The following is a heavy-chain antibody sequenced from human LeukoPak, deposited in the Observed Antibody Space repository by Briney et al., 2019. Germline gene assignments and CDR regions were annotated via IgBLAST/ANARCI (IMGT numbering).Heavy chain of an antibody. CDR2: IDTSGST. Sequence: SETLSLTCTVSGGSISSGNYYWNWIRQPAGKGLEWIGRIDTSGSTNYNPSLNSRVTISVDTSKNEFSLKLSSVTAADTAVYYCARHYYYDSSGSRDAFDLWGQGTMVTVSS. CDR1: GGSISSGNYY. V-gene: IGHV4-61*02. D-gene: IGHD3-22*01. CDR3: ARHYYYDSSGSRDAFDL. J-gene: IGHJ3*01.